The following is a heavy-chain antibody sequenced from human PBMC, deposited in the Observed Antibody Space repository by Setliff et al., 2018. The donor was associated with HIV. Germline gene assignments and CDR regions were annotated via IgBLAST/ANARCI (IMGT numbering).Heavy chain of an antibody. D-gene: IGHD3-22*01. V-gene: IGHV4-31*03. CDR1: GGSISSGFYY. CDR3: AKDPYDSSGLNWFDP. CDR2: VFYSGTT. Sequence: SETLSLTCSVSGGSISSGFYYWNWIRQRPGRGLEWIGYVFYSGTTYYNPSLKSRLVISVDSSKNLFSLKLSSVTAADTAVYYCAKDPYDSSGLNWFDPWGQGTLVTVSS. J-gene: IGHJ5*02.